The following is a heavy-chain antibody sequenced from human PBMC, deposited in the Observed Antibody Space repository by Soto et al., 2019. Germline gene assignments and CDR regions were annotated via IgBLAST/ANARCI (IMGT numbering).Heavy chain of an antibody. CDR3: AIPGIEPPHPRHYGMDV. CDR2: VSSDGSNK. J-gene: IGHJ6*02. D-gene: IGHD2-15*01. CDR1: GFTFSGYC. V-gene: IGHV3-30*03. Sequence: PGGSLRLSCAASGFTFSGYCMHWVRQAPGKGLERVAVVSSDGSNKYYADSVKGRFTISRDNSKNTLYLQMNSLRAEDTAVYYCAIPGIEPPHPRHYGMDVWGQGTTVTVSS.